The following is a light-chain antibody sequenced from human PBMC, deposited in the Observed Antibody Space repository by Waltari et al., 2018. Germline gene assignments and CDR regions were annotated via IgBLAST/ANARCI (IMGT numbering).Light chain of an antibody. CDR1: QSVSSS. Sequence: EIVMTQSPATLSASPGERATLPCRASQSVSSSLAWYQQRPGQAPRLLIYGASTRATGIPARFSGSGSGTEFTLTISSLQSADFAVYYCQQYNNWPRTFGGGTKVEIK. CDR2: GAS. CDR3: QQYNNWPRT. J-gene: IGKJ4*01. V-gene: IGKV3D-15*01.